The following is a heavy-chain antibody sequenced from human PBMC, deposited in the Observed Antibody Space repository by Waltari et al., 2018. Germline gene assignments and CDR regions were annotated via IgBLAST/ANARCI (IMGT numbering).Heavy chain of an antibody. V-gene: IGHV3-74*01. J-gene: IGHJ4*02. CDR3: TRASSTSSWY. CDR2: INSDGSST. CDR1: GSTFSCHW. D-gene: IGHD2-2*01. Sequence: EVQLVESGGGLVQPGGSLRLSAAASGSTFSCHWIPWVRQVPGKGLVWVSRINSDGSSTNYADSVKGRFTISRDNTKNTLYLQMNSLRAEDTAVYYCTRASSTSSWYWGQGTLVTVAS.